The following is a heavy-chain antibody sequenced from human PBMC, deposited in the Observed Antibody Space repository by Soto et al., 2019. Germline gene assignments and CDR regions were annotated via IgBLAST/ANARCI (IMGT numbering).Heavy chain of an antibody. CDR3: AVGPSAAAWYSHGMDV. D-gene: IGHD2-2*01. J-gene: IGHJ6*02. V-gene: IGHV1-69*12. CDR1: GDTFSRYS. CDR2: IFPVFGTA. Sequence: QVQLVQSGAEVKKPGSSVKVSCKASGDTFSRYSISWVRQAPGQGLEWMGGIFPVFGTATYAQKFQGRVRITADESTNTAYMDLSSLTSEDTAVYYCAVGPSAAAWYSHGMDVWGQGTTVTVSS.